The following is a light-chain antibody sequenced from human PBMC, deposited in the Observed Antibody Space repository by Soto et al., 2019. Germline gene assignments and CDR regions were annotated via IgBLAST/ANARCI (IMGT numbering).Light chain of an antibody. J-gene: IGKJ1*01. CDR1: QSVGSS. CDR2: DAS. V-gene: IGKV3D-15*01. CDR3: QQYNNRWT. Sequence: EIVMTQSPSTLSVSPGERATLSCRARQSVGSSLAWYQQKPGKAPRLLIYDASTRAAGIPASFSGSGSGEEFTLTSSSQQSEDFAVYFCQQYNNRWTFGPGTKVEIK.